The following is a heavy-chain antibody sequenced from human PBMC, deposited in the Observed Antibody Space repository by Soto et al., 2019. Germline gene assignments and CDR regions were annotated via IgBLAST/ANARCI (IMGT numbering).Heavy chain of an antibody. CDR3: AKDLDTPPGY. D-gene: IGHD5-18*01. J-gene: IGHJ4*02. Sequence: QVQLVESGGGVVQPGRSLRLSCAASGFTFSSYGMHWVRQAPGKGLEWVAVISYDGSNKYYADSVKGRFTISRDNSKNTLYLQMNSLRAEDTAVYYCAKDLDTPPGYWGQGTLVTVSS. CDR1: GFTFSSYG. V-gene: IGHV3-30*18. CDR2: ISYDGSNK.